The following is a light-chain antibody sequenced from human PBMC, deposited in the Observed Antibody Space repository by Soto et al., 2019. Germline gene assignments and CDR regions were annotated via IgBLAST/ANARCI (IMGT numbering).Light chain of an antibody. CDR2: EVS. J-gene: IGLJ1*01. V-gene: IGLV2-14*03. CDR1: SSDVGGYNF. CDR3: SSYTARTTLYV. Sequence: QSALTQPASVSGSPGQSITIYCTGTSSDVGGYNFVSWYQQHPGNAPELMIYEVSNRPSGVSNRFSGSKYGDTASLTISGLQAEDEADYYCSSYTARTTLYVFGPGTTLTVL.